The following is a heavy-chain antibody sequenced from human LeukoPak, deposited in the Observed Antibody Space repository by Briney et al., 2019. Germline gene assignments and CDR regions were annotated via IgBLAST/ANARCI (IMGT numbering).Heavy chain of an antibody. Sequence: PSETLSLTCAVYGGSFSGYYWSWIRQPPGKGLEWIGEINHSGSTNYNPSLKSRVTISVDTSKNQFSLKLSSVTAADTAVYYCARAPRGPPFDYWGQGTLVTVSS. CDR2: INHSGST. J-gene: IGHJ4*02. CDR1: GGSFSGYY. CDR3: ARAPRGPPFDY. D-gene: IGHD3-10*01. V-gene: IGHV4-34*01.